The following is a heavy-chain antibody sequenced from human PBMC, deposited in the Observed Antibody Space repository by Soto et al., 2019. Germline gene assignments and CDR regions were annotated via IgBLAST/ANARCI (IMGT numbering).Heavy chain of an antibody. J-gene: IGHJ4*02. CDR2: ISYDGSNK. Sequence: LRLSCAASGFTFSSYAMHWVRQAPGKGLEWVAVISYDGSNKYYADSVKGRFTISRDNSKNTLYLQMNSLRAEDTAVYYCARAEIQLWFLDWGQGTLVTVSS. CDR1: GFTFSSYA. CDR3: ARAEIQLWFLD. V-gene: IGHV3-30-3*01. D-gene: IGHD5-18*01.